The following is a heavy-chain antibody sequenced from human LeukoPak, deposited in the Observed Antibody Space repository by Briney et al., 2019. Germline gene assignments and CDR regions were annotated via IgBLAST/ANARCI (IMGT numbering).Heavy chain of an antibody. CDR2: IANGRT. D-gene: IGHD3-10*01. J-gene: IGHJ4*02. CDR3: ARDKAHSYGYYFDP. CDR1: GDAISTYY. Sequence: SETLSLTCSVSGDAISTYYGNWIRQTPGKGLEWVGHIANGRTDYNPSLKSRAIISVDTSKNQISLRLTSVTAADTAVYHCARDKAHSYGYYFDPWGPGT. V-gene: IGHV4-4*08.